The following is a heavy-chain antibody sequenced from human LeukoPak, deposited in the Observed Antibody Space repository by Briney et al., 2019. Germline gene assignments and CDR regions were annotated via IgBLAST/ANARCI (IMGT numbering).Heavy chain of an antibody. CDR2: IKQDGSEK. CDR1: GFSFSSYW. D-gene: IGHD2-8*01. CDR3: ASGLKWTPYYFDY. V-gene: IGHV3-7*05. Sequence: PGGSLRLSCAASGFSFSSYWMSWVRQAPGKGLEWVANIKQDGSEKYYVDSVKGRFTISRDNAKNSLYLQMNSLRAEDTAVYYCASGLKWTPYYFDYWGQGTLVTVSS. J-gene: IGHJ4*02.